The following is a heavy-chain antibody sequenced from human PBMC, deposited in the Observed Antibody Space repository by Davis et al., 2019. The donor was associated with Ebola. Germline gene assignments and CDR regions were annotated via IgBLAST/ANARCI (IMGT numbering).Heavy chain of an antibody. CDR1: GFTFSSYS. Sequence: GESLKISCAASGFTFSSYSMNWVRQAPGKGLEWVSSISSSSSYIYYADSVKGRFTISRDNAKNSLYLQMNSLRAEDTAVYYCARDVSFGAVTIFYYYYYGMDVWGQGTTVTVSS. V-gene: IGHV3-21*01. D-gene: IGHD4-17*01. CDR3: ARDVSFGAVTIFYYYYYGMDV. CDR2: ISSSSSYI. J-gene: IGHJ6*02.